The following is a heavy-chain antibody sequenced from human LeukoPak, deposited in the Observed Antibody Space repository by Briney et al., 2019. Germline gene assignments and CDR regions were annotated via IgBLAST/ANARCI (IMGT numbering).Heavy chain of an antibody. CDR2: IYYTGTT. V-gene: IGHV4-39*01. CDR3: ARRAVVPAAVSYFDN. J-gene: IGHJ4*02. D-gene: IGHD2-2*01. CDR1: RGFITNSSCY. Sequence: SETLSLTCAVFRGFITNSSCYWGWIRQPPGKGLEWIGGIYYTGTTYYSPSLNSRITISMDTSKNQFSLRLASVTAADTALYYCARRAVVPAAVSYFDNWGQGTLVTVSS.